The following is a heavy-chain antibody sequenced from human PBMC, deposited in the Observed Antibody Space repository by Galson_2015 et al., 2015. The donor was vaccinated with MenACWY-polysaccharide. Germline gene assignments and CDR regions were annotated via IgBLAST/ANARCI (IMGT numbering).Heavy chain of an antibody. V-gene: IGHV3-43*02. CDR2: ISGDGGST. D-gene: IGHD3-10*01. J-gene: IGHJ4*02. Sequence: SLRLSCAASGFTFDDYAMHWVRQAPGKGLEWVSLISGDGGSTYYADSVKGRFTISRDNSKNSLYLQMNSLRTEDTALYYCAKDLSLTMVRGVRLVADYWGQGTLVTVSS. CDR1: GFTFDDYA. CDR3: AKDLSLTMVRGVRLVADY.